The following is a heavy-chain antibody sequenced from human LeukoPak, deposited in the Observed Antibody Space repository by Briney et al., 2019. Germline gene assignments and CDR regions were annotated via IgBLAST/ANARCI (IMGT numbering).Heavy chain of an antibody. CDR1: GYNFNNYG. Sequence: ASVKVSCKASGYNFNNYGITWVRQAPGQGLEWTGRISTDNGDTTYAQKFQGRVTMTTDTFTTTVYMELRSLRSDDTAVYYCARDPRRGSGSYLYYYYGMDVWGQGTTVTVSS. CDR3: ARDPRRGSGSYLYYYYGMDV. CDR2: ISTDNGDT. J-gene: IGHJ6*02. V-gene: IGHV1-18*01. D-gene: IGHD3-10*01.